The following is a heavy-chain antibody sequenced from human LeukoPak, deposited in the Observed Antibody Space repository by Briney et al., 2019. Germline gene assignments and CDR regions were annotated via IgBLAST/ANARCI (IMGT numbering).Heavy chain of an antibody. CDR2: IYYSGST. Sequence: PSETLSLTCTVSGGSISSYYWSWIRQPPGKGLEWIGYIYYSGSTNYNPSLKSRVTISVDTSKNQFSLKLSSVAAADTAVYYCARTSIYYDSSGYRSWGQGTLVTVSS. J-gene: IGHJ5*02. CDR3: ARTSIYYDSSGYRS. V-gene: IGHV4-59*01. CDR1: GGSISSYY. D-gene: IGHD3-22*01.